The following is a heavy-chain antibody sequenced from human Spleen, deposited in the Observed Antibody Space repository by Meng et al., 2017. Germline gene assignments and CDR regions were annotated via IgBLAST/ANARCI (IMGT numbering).Heavy chain of an antibody. CDR1: GGSFSGYY. Sequence: GSLRLSCAVYGGSFSGYYWSWIRKPAGKGLEWIGRIYSSGSTQYNPSLKSRVTISLDTSKNQFSLKLSSVTAADTAVYYCARDPHRQVDAFDIWGQGTMVTVSS. J-gene: IGHJ3*02. V-gene: IGHV4-4*07. CDR3: ARDPHRQVDAFDI. CDR2: IYSSGST.